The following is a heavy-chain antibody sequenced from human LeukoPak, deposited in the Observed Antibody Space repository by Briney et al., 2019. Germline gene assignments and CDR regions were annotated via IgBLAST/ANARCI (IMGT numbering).Heavy chain of an antibody. V-gene: IGHV4-30-2*01. Sequence: PSETLSLTCAVSGGSISSGGYSWSWIRQPPGQGLEWIGYIYHSGSTYYNPSLKSRVTISVDRSKNQFSLKLSSVTAADTAVYYCASYGDYDVVPVTWGQGTLVTVSS. J-gene: IGHJ5*02. CDR2: IYHSGST. D-gene: IGHD4-17*01. CDR1: GGSISSGGYS. CDR3: ASYGDYDVVPVT.